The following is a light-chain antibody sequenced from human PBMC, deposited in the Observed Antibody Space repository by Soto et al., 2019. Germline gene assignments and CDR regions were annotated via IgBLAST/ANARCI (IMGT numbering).Light chain of an antibody. V-gene: IGKV3-11*01. Sequence: DIVLTQSPATLSLSPGDGATLSCRASQSVSTHLAWYQQKPGQAPRLLIHDASNRATGIPARFSGSGSGTYFTLTISRLEPADVAFYYCQQRTSWPLTGGGGTKVEIK. CDR2: DAS. CDR3: QQRTSWPLT. CDR1: QSVSTH. J-gene: IGKJ4*01.